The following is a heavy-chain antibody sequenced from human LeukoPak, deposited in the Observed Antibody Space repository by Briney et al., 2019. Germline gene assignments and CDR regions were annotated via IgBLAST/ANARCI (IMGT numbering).Heavy chain of an antibody. J-gene: IGHJ3*02. Sequence: PSETLSLTCAVYGGSFSGYYWSWIRQPPGKGLEWMGEINHSGSTNYNPSLKSRVTISVDTSKNQFSLKLSSVTAADTAVYYCARGSQYLITTTRHDAFDIWGQGTMVTVSS. D-gene: IGHD1-1*01. V-gene: IGHV4-34*01. CDR2: INHSGST. CDR3: ARGSQYLITTTRHDAFDI. CDR1: GGSFSGYY.